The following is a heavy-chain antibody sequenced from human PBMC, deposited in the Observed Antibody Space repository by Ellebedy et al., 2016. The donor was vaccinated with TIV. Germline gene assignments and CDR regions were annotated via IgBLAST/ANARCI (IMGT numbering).Heavy chain of an antibody. CDR2: ISGSGGGT. Sequence: GGSLRLXCAASGFTFSSYAMRWVRQAPGKGLEWVSAISGSGGGTYYADSVKGRFTISRDNSKNTLYLQMNSLRAEDTALYYCAKEGAGGSFDYWGQGTLVTVSS. D-gene: IGHD3-10*01. V-gene: IGHV3-23*01. J-gene: IGHJ4*02. CDR1: GFTFSSYA. CDR3: AKEGAGGSFDY.